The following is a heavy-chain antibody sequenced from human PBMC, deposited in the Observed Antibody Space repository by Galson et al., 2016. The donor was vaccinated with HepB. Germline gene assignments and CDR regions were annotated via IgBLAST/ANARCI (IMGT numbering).Heavy chain of an antibody. J-gene: IGHJ3*01. D-gene: IGHD2-15*01. V-gene: IGHV1-18*04. Sequence: SVKVSCKASGYTFSSYGITWVRQAPGQGLEWMGWISTYNGKTKYVQKLQGRVTMTTDTSTSTAYMELRSLRAEDTAIYYCARERDCSGGSCYSGPDAFDLWGQGTMVTVSS. CDR1: GYTFSSYG. CDR3: ARERDCSGGSCYSGPDAFDL. CDR2: ISTYNGKT.